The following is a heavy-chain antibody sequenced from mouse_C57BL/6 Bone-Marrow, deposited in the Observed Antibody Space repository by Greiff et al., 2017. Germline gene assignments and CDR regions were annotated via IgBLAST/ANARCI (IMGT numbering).Heavy chain of an antibody. V-gene: IGHV5-15*01. CDR2: ISNLAYSI. CDR1: GFTFSDYG. CDR3: ARRSGYYWYFDV. J-gene: IGHJ1*03. D-gene: IGHD1-3*01. Sequence: EVQLVESGGGLVQPGGSLTLSCAASGFTFSDYGMAWVRQAPRKGPEWVAFISNLAYSIYYADTVTGRFTISRENAKNTLYLEMSSLRSEDTAMYYCARRSGYYWYFDVCGTGTTVTVSS.